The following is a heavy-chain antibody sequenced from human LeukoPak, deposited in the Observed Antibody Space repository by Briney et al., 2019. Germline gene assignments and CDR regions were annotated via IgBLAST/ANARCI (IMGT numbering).Heavy chain of an antibody. CDR1: GFTFSSYA. V-gene: IGHV3-21*01. Sequence: GGSLRLSCAASGFTFSSYAMSWVRQAPGKGLEWVSSISSTSDFIYYADSVKGRFTISRDNAKNSLTLQMNSLRAEDTAVYYCARVGGYCSSAACLGGFDYWGQGTPVTVSS. D-gene: IGHD2-2*01. CDR3: ARVGGYCSSAACLGGFDY. CDR2: ISSTSDFI. J-gene: IGHJ4*02.